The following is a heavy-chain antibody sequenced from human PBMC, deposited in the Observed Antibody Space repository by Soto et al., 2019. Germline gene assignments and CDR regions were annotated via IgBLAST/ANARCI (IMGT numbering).Heavy chain of an antibody. D-gene: IGHD3-10*01. CDR2: INPNSGGT. Sequence: ASVKVSCKASGYTFTGYYMHWVRQAPGQGLEWMGWINPNSGGTNYAQKFQGWVTMTRDTSISTAYMELSRLRSDDTAVYYCARGRYYGSGSYYTDAFDIWGQGT. J-gene: IGHJ3*02. CDR1: GYTFTGYY. V-gene: IGHV1-2*04. CDR3: ARGRYYGSGSYYTDAFDI.